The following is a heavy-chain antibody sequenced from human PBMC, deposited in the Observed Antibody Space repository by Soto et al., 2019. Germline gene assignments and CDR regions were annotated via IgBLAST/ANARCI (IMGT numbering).Heavy chain of an antibody. CDR3: ARGPALEWELYIWFDP. V-gene: IGHV1-18*03. CDR1: GYTFTSYG. Sequence: ASVKVSCKASGYTFTSYGISWVRQAPGQGLEWMGWISAYNGNTNYAQKLQSRVTMTTDTSTSTAQMELRSLRSDDMFLYFCARGPALEWELYIWFDPWGQGTLVTVSS. D-gene: IGHD1-26*01. CDR2: ISAYNGNT. J-gene: IGHJ5*02.